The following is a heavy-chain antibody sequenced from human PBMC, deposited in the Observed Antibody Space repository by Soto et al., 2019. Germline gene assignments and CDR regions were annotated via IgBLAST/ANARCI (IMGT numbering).Heavy chain of an antibody. V-gene: IGHV4-38-2*01. CDR3: ARGGGPRGPGANFDYYGMDV. J-gene: IGHJ6*02. Sequence: PSETLSLPCAVSGYSISSGYYWGWIRQPPGKGLEWIGSIYHSGSTYCNPSLKSRVTISVDTSKNQFSLKLSSVTAAATAVYYCARGGGPRGPGANFDYYGMDVRGEGTKVTVT. CDR2: IYHSGST. CDR1: GYSISSGYY. D-gene: IGHD3-9*01.